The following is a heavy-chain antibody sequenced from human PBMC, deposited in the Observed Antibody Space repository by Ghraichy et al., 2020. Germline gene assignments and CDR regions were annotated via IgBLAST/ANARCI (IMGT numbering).Heavy chain of an antibody. CDR1: GITFNNYA. V-gene: IGHV3-23*01. CDR2: INPNGGRT. CDR3: AKGARGLWFGGYFDS. Sequence: GGSLRLSCAASGITFNNYAMSWVRQAPGKGLEWVSSINPNGGRTYYADSVEGRFTISRDNPKNTLYLQMNSLGADDTAVYYCAKGARGLWFGGYFDSWGQGTLVTVSS. D-gene: IGHD3-10*01. J-gene: IGHJ4*02.